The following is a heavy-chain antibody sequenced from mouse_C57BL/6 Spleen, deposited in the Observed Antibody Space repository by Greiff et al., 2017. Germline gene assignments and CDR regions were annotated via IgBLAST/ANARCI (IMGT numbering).Heavy chain of an antibody. Sequence: QVQLQQPGAELVKPGASVKMSCKASGYTFTSYWITWVKQRPGQGLEWIGDVYPGSGSTNYNEKFKSKATLTVDTSSRTAYMQLISQTSEDSAVYYCASGGYSHFDYWGQGTTLTVSS. D-gene: IGHD2-3*01. CDR1: GYTFTSYW. J-gene: IGHJ2*01. V-gene: IGHV1-55*01. CDR2: VYPGSGST. CDR3: ASGGYSHFDY.